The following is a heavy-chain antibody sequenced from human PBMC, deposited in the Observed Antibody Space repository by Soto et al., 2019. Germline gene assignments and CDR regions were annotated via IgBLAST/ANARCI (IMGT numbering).Heavy chain of an antibody. CDR2: IYPGDSDT. J-gene: IGHJ6*02. CDR1: GYSFINHW. Sequence: GESLKISCEGSGYSFINHWIGWVRQMPGKGLEWMGSIYPGDSDTKYSPSFQGQVTISADRSVSTAYLQWSSLKASDTAMYYCARTAAAGKYYYGMDVWGQGTTVTVSS. V-gene: IGHV5-51*01. D-gene: IGHD6-13*01. CDR3: ARTAAAGKYYYGMDV.